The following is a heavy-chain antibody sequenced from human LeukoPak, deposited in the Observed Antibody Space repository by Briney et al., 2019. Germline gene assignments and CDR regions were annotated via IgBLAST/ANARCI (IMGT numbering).Heavy chain of an antibody. V-gene: IGHV4-34*01. CDR2: INHSEST. D-gene: IGHD6-19*01. CDR1: GGSYSGYY. J-gene: IGHJ4*02. CDR3: ARRGLGAVAGKIDY. Sequence: PSETLSLTCAVYGGSYSGYYWSWIPHPPGKGLECIGEINHSESTNYNTSLKSRVNISVDTSKNQFSLKLSSVTAEDTAVYYCARRGLGAVAGKIDYWGQGTLVTVSS.